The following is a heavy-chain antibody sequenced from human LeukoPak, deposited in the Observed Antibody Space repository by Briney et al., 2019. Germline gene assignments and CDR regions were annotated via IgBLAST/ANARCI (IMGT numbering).Heavy chain of an antibody. V-gene: IGHV3-23*01. CDR1: GFTFSSSA. J-gene: IGHJ4*02. CDR3: AKQLGYCSDGSCYFPY. D-gene: IGHD2-15*01. Sequence: GSLRLSCAASGFTFSSSAMSWVRRAPGKGLEWVSAISNNGGYTYYADSVQGRFTISRDNSKSKLCLQMNSLRAEDTAVYYCAKQLGYCSDGSCYFPYWGQGTLVTVSS. CDR2: ISNNGGYT.